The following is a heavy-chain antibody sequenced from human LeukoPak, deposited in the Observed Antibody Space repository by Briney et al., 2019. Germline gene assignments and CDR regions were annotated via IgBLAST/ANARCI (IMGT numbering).Heavy chain of an antibody. Sequence: SETLSLTCTVSGGSISSYYWSWIRQPPGEGLEWIGYIYYSGSPNYNPSLKSRVTISVDTSKNQLSLKLSSVTAADTAVYYCARASSGRGATQWLVPDYWGQGTLVTVSS. D-gene: IGHD6-19*01. J-gene: IGHJ4*02. CDR3: ARASSGRGATQWLVPDY. CDR2: IYYSGSP. CDR1: GGSISSYY. V-gene: IGHV4-59*01.